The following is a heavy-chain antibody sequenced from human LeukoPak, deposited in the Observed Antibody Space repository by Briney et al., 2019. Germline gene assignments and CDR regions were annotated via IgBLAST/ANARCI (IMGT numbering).Heavy chain of an antibody. CDR2: IYPDDSDT. V-gene: IGHV5-51*01. J-gene: IGHJ4*02. CDR3: ARRAVAGIDY. CDR1: GYSFTNYW. Sequence: GESLKISCKGSGYSFTNYWIGWVRQMPGKGLEWMGIIYPDDSDTRYSPPFQGQVTISADKSVSTAYLQWSSLKASDTAMYYCARRAVAGIDYWGQGTLVTVSS. D-gene: IGHD6-19*01.